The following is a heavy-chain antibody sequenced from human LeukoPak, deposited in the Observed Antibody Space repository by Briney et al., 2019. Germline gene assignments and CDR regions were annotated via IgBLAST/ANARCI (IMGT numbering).Heavy chain of an antibody. J-gene: IGHJ4*02. CDR1: GGTFSSYA. V-gene: IGHV1-69*05. D-gene: IGHD6-6*01. Sequence: GASVKVSCKASGGTFSSYAISWVQQAPGQGLEWMGGIIPIFGTANYAQKFQGRVTITTDESTSTAYMELSSLRSEDTAVYYCARVADSSSSLDYWGQGTLVTVSS. CDR3: ARVADSSSSLDY. CDR2: IIPIFGTA.